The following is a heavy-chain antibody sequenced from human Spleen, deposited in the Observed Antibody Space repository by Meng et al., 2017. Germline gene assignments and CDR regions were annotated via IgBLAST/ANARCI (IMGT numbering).Heavy chain of an antibody. D-gene: IGHD6-13*01. CDR1: GGSISSSNW. J-gene: IGHJ4*02. V-gene: IGHV4-4*02. CDR3: ARARSSSWSFDY. CDR2: IYHSGNT. Sequence: QVQLQESGPGLVKPSRTLSLTCAVSGGSISSSNWWSWVRQPPGKGLEWIGEIYHSGNTNYNPSLKSRVAMSVDKSKNQFSLRLSSVTAADTAVYYCARARSSSWSFDYWGQGTLVTVSS.